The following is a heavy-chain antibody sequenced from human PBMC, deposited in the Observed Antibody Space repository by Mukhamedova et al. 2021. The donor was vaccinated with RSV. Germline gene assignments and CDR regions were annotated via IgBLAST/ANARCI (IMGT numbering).Heavy chain of an antibody. J-gene: IGHJ6*02. CDR2: GSEK. V-gene: IGHV3-7*01. Sequence: GSEKYYVDSVKDRFTISRDNAKNSLYLQMNSLRAEDTAVYYCARGAGSRSYYYYYGMDVWGQGTTVTVS. CDR3: ARGAGSRSYYYYYGMDV.